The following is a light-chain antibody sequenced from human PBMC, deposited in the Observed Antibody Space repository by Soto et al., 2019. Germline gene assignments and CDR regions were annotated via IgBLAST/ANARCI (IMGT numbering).Light chain of an antibody. J-gene: IGKJ4*01. CDR2: GAS. Sequence: EIVMTQSPATLSVSPGERVSLSCRASQSISNNLAWYQHKPGQAPRLLIHGASSRAAGVSARFCGSGSGTAFSQTSSGKRSDDMGVYYWQQYFKWPPVTFGGGNKVEI. CDR3: QQYFKWPPVT. V-gene: IGKV3-15*01. CDR1: QSISNN.